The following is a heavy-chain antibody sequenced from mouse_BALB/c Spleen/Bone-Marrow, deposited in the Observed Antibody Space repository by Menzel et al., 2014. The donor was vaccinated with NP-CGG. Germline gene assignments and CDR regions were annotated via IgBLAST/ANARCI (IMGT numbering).Heavy chain of an antibody. D-gene: IGHD2-14*01. J-gene: IGHJ2*01. CDR2: IAPGSGST. CDR1: GYTFTSYW. V-gene: IGHV1S41*01. CDR3: AYYRYDVNY. Sequence: DLVKPGASVKLSCKASGYTFTSYWINRIKQRPGQGLEWIGRIAPGSGSTYYNEMFKGKATLAVDTSSSTAYILLSSLSSEDSAVYFCAYYRYDVNYWGQGTTLTVSS.